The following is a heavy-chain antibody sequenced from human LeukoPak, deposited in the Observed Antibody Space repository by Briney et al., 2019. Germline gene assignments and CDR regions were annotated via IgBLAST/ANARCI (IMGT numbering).Heavy chain of an antibody. V-gene: IGHV4-34*01. D-gene: IGHD5-18*01. CDR3: ARGKRGHGYSYGGHGFDY. J-gene: IGHJ4*02. CDR1: GGSFSGYY. Sequence: PSETLSLTCAVYGGSFSGYYWSWIRQPPGKGLEWIGEINHSGSTNYNPSLKSRVTISVDTSKNQFSLKLSSVTAADTAVYYCARGKRGHGYSYGGHGFDYWGQGTLVTVSS. CDR2: INHSGST.